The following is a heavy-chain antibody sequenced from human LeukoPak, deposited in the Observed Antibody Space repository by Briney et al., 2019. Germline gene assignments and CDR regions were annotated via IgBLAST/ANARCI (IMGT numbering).Heavy chain of an antibody. CDR2: MYYSGST. Sequence: SETLSLTCTVSNASITNCYWSWIRQPPGNGLEWVGYMYYSGSTNYNPSLKSRVTISVDTSKNQFSLQLNSVTPEDTAVYYCASSQVQSYPYYFDYWGQGTLVTVSS. CDR1: NASITNCY. CDR3: ASSQVQSYPYYFDY. V-gene: IGHV4-59*12. J-gene: IGHJ4*02.